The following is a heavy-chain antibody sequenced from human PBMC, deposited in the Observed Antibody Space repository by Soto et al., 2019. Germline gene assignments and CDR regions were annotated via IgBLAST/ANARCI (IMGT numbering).Heavy chain of an antibody. J-gene: IGHJ4*02. Sequence: QVQLQESGPGLVRASETLSLTCTVSSGSISTYYWSWIRQPAGKGLEWIGRIYTSGSTLYNPSLKRRVTMSVDTSKNQFSLKLTSVTAADTDVYYCAGGAAADYFDYWGQGTLVTVSS. CDR3: AGGAAADYFDY. CDR1: SGSISTYY. CDR2: IYTSGST. V-gene: IGHV4-4*07. D-gene: IGHD6-13*01.